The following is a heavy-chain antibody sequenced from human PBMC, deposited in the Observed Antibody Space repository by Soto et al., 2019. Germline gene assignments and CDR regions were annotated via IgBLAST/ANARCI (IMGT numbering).Heavy chain of an antibody. J-gene: IGHJ4*02. CDR3: ARGLAFLGSDY. V-gene: IGHV4-39*07. D-gene: IGHD3-3*01. CDR1: GGSVSSSSYY. CDR2: VYYSGST. Sequence: PSDTLSLTCTVPGGSVSSSSYYWGWVRQPPGKGLEWIGSVYYSGSTYYNPSLESRVTISVDKSKNQFSLKLSSVTAADTAVYYCARGLAFLGSDYWGQGTLVTVSS.